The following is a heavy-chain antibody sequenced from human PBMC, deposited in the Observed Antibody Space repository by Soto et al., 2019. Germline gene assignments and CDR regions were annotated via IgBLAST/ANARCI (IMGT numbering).Heavy chain of an antibody. Sequence: QVRLVQSGAEVKKPGSSVKVSCKASGGTFSNYAISWVRQAPGQGLEWMGGIILPFGTPNYAQKFQGRVTITADESMTTAYKELSGLRSADTAVYYCARSPDYAGCFDYWGRGTLVTVSS. CDR1: GGTFSNYA. J-gene: IGHJ4*02. V-gene: IGHV1-69*12. CDR2: IILPFGTP. CDR3: ARSPDYAGCFDY. D-gene: IGHD4-17*01.